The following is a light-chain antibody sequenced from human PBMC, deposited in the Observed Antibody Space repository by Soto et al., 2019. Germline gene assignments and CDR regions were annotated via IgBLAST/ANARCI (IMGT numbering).Light chain of an antibody. CDR1: QSVLNTSNKKDY. CDR2: WAS. V-gene: IGKV4-1*01. CDR3: QQYFSSVLYT. J-gene: IGKJ2*01. Sequence: DIVMTQSPDSLTVSLGETATINCKSSQSVLNTSNKKDYISWFQQRSGRPPKLLIYWASTRESGVPDRFSGSGSGTEFTLTINNLQAEDGAVYYCQQYFSSVLYTFGQGTKLEIK.